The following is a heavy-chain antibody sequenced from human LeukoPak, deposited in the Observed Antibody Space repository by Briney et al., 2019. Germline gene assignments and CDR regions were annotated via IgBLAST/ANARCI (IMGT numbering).Heavy chain of an antibody. V-gene: IGHV3-30-3*01. CDR3: ARDHTGHNFY. J-gene: IGHJ4*02. D-gene: IGHD5-24*01. CDR2: ISHDGSNK. CDR1: EFTFSTYA. Sequence: HTGGSLRLSCAASEFTFSTYAMHWVRQAPGKGLEWVAVISHDGSNKYYADSVKGRFTISRDNSKNTLYLQMNSLRAEDTAVYYCARDHTGHNFYRGQGTLVTVSS.